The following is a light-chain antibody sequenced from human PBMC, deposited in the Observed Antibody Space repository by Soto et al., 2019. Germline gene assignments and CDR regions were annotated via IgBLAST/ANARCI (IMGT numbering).Light chain of an antibody. CDR2: DAT. CDR1: QSISSY. Sequence: DIQMTQSPTSLPASVGDRVTITCRASQSISSYLNWYQQKPGKAPNLLIYDATNLQSGVPSRFSGSGSGTDFTLTISSLQPEDFATYYCQQSYTTRRTFGQGTKVEIK. CDR3: QQSYTTRRT. V-gene: IGKV1-39*01. J-gene: IGKJ1*01.